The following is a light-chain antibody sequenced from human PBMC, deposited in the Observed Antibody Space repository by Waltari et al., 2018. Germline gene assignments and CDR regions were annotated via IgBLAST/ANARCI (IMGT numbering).Light chain of an antibody. V-gene: IGLV2-8*01. CDR2: EVT. CDR1: NSDVGAYNY. Sequence: QSVLTQPPSATGSPGQSVTISCTGTNSDVGAYNYVSWYQQHPDKVPKLLIYEVTKRPSGFPDRFSGSKSGNTASLTVSGLQADDEADYYCSSYAHNNHFVFGTGTKVTVL. J-gene: IGLJ1*01. CDR3: SSYAHNNHFV.